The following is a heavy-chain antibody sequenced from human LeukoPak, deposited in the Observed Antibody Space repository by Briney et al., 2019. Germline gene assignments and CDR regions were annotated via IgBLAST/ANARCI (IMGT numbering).Heavy chain of an antibody. D-gene: IGHD3-3*01. J-gene: IGHJ4*02. CDR1: GYTFTDYY. V-gene: IGHV1-69-2*01. Sequence: ASVKVSXKVSGYTFTDYYMHWVQQAPGKGLEWMGLVDPEDGEAIYAEKFQGRVTITADTSTDTAYMELSSLRSEDTAVYYCATVPLITIFGVVTPDYWGQGTLVTVSS. CDR3: ATVPLITIFGVVTPDY. CDR2: VDPEDGEA.